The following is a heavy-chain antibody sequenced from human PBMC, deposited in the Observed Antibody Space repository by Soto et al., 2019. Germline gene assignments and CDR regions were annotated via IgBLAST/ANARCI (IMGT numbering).Heavy chain of an antibody. CDR3: ARTGFYYYGSGSPVAVDY. CDR1: GYTFTSYG. CDR2: ISAYNGNT. D-gene: IGHD3-10*01. V-gene: IGHV1-18*01. Sequence: VTSVKVSCKASGYTFTSYGISWVRQAPGQGLEWMGWISAYNGNTHYAQKLQGRVTMTTDTSTSTAYMELRSLRSDDTAVYFCARTGFYYYGSGSPVAVDYWGQGTLVTSPQ. J-gene: IGHJ4*02.